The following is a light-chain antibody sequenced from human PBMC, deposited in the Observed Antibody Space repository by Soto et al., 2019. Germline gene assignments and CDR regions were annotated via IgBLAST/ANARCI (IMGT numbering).Light chain of an antibody. CDR3: LQDYTYPRT. J-gene: IGKJ4*01. Sequence: AIEMTQSPSSLSVSVGARVTITCRASQGIRHDLGWYQQKPGNAPELLIYAASILQSGVPSRFSGSGSGTDVTLTITSLQPEDFASYYCLQDYTYPRTFGGGTKVDI. CDR2: AAS. V-gene: IGKV1-6*01. CDR1: QGIRHD.